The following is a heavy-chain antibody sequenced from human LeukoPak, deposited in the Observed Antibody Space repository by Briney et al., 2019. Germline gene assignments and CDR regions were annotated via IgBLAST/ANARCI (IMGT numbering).Heavy chain of an antibody. CDR2: ISGSGGST. CDR3: AKSATNCSSTSCYFAPFNY. CDR1: GFTFSSYA. V-gene: IGHV3-23*01. D-gene: IGHD2-2*01. J-gene: IGHJ4*02. Sequence: PGGSLRLSCAASGFTFSSYAMSWVRQAPGKGLEWVSAISGSGGSTHYADSVKGRFTISRDNSKNTLYLQMNSLRAEDTAVYYCAKSATNCSSTSCYFAPFNYWGQGTLVTVSS.